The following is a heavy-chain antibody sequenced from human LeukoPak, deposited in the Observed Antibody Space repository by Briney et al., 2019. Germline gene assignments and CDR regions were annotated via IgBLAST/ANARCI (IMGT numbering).Heavy chain of an antibody. CDR2: ISSSSSTI. D-gene: IGHD3-3*01. J-gene: IGHJ4*02. CDR3: ARDSKFWSGYYTLANFDY. CDR1: AFTFSSYS. Sequence: GGSLRLSCAAPAFTFSSYSMNWVRQAPGKGLEWVSYISSSSSTIYYADSVKGRFTISRDNAKNSLYLQMNSLRAEDTAVYYCARDSKFWSGYYTLANFDYWGQGTLVTVSS. V-gene: IGHV3-48*01.